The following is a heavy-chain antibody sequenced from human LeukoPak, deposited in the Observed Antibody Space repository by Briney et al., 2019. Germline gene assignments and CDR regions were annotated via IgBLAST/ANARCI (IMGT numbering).Heavy chain of an antibody. Sequence: GGSLRLSCAASGFDFSSYTMNWVRQAPGKGLEWVSSISSSRSYIDYADTVKGRFTISRDNAKNSMYLQMNSLRAEDTAVYYCTRDPGRCTSTSCYPDYWGQGTLVTVSS. J-gene: IGHJ4*02. CDR2: ISSSRSYI. V-gene: IGHV3-21*01. D-gene: IGHD2-2*01. CDR3: TRDPGRCTSTSCYPDY. CDR1: GFDFSSYT.